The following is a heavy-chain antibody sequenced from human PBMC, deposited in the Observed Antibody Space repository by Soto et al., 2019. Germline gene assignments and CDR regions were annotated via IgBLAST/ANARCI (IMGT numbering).Heavy chain of an antibody. CDR2: MNPNSGNT. CDR3: ARERSHGLDY. Sequence: ASVKVSCKASGYTFTSYAMHRVRQATGQGLEWMGWMNPNSGNTVYAQKFQGRVTMTRNTSISTAYMELSSLRSEDTAVYYCARERSHGLDYWGQGTLVTVSS. CDR1: GYTFTSYA. J-gene: IGHJ4*02. V-gene: IGHV1-8*02. D-gene: IGHD5-18*01.